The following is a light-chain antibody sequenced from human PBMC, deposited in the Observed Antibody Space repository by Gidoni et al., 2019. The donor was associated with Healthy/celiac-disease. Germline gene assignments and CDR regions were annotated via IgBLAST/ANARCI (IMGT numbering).Light chain of an antibody. CDR3: HQYCSSPPNS. CDR2: GAS. Sequence: EIVLTQSPGTLSLSPGERATLSCRASQSVSSSYLAWYQQKPGQAPRLLIYGASSRATGIPDKFSGSGSGTDFTLTISRLEPEDFAVYYCHQYCSSPPNSFGQGTKLEIK. V-gene: IGKV3-20*01. J-gene: IGKJ2*03. CDR1: QSVSSSY.